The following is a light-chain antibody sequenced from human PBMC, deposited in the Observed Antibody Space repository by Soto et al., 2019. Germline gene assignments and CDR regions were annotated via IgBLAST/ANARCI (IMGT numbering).Light chain of an antibody. CDR1: QDIAIY. CDR2: AAS. CDR3: QQLRMYPST. V-gene: IGKV1-9*01. Sequence: IQLTQSPSSLSASVGDRVTITCRAGQDIAIYLAWYQQKPGEAPKLLIYAASTLYGGVPSRFSGSGSGTDFALTITSLQAEDFATYYCQQLRMYPSTFGGGTKVDNK. J-gene: IGKJ4*01.